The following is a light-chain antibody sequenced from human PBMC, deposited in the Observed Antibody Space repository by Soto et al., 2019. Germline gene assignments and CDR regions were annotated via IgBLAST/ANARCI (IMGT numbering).Light chain of an antibody. CDR1: QSVSSK. CDR2: DAS. V-gene: IGKV3-20*01. Sequence: EIVSTQSPATLSLATWERATLSCRASQSVSSKLAWYQQKPGQPPTLLIYDASTRATGMPDRFSGSGSGTDFTLTISRLEPEDFAVYYCQEHASIFGQGARLEVK. J-gene: IGKJ5*01. CDR3: QEHASI.